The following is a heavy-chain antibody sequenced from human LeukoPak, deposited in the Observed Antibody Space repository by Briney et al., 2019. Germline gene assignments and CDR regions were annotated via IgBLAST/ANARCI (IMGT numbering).Heavy chain of an antibody. CDR3: ARYNDFWSGSGYYYYMDV. V-gene: IGHV4-4*02. CDR1: GGSVNRNNW. Sequence: SGTLSLTCVVSGGSVNRNNWWTWVRQPPGKGLQWIGEVFHSGSTNYNPSLKSRVTMSVDKSKNQFSLNLTSVTAADTAVYYCARYNDFWSGSGYYYYMDVWGKGTTVTVSS. D-gene: IGHD3-3*01. CDR2: VFHSGST. J-gene: IGHJ6*03.